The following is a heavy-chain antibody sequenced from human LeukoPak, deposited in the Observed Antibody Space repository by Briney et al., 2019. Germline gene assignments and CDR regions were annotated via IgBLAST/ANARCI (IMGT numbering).Heavy chain of an antibody. Sequence: QPGGSLRLSCAASGFTFSSYEMNWVRQAPGKGLEWVSYISSSGSTIYYADSVKGRFTISRDNAKNSLYLQMNSLRAEDTAVYYCARDRERRYSYSIDYWGQGTQVTVSS. V-gene: IGHV3-48*03. J-gene: IGHJ4*02. CDR2: ISSSGSTI. CDR1: GFTFSSYE. D-gene: IGHD5-18*01. CDR3: ARDRERRYSYSIDY.